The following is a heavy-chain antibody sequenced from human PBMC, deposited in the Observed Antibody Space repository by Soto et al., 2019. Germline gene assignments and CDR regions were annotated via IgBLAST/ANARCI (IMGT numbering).Heavy chain of an antibody. V-gene: IGHV1-18*01. CDR2: ISGYNGDT. CDR3: AKNGQPPYYYYGMDV. CDR1: GYTFSRYG. J-gene: IGHJ6*02. Sequence: GPDAKKPGASVKVSCKASGYTFSRYGISWVRQAPGQGLEWMGWISGYNGDTKYAQKVQGRVTMTIDTSTYTAYMELRSLTSDDTAIYYCAKNGQPPYYYYGMDVWGQGTTVTVSS. D-gene: IGHD2-8*01.